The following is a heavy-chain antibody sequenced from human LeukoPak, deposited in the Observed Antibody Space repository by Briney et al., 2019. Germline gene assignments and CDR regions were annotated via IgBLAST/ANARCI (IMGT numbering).Heavy chain of an antibody. Sequence: SVKVSCKASGGTFTSYAISWVRQAPGQGLEWMGGIIPIFGTANYAQKFQGRVTITADKSTSTAYMELSSLRSEDTAVYYCASEDGYSSSWYYFDYWGQGTLVTVSS. D-gene: IGHD6-13*01. CDR1: GGTFTSYA. CDR2: IIPIFGTA. CDR3: ASEDGYSSSWYYFDY. V-gene: IGHV1-69*06. J-gene: IGHJ4*02.